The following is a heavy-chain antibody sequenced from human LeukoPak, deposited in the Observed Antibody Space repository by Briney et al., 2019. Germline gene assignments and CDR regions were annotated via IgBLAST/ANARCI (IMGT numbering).Heavy chain of an antibody. CDR2: INSGGST. V-gene: IGHV3-53*01. J-gene: IGHJ4*02. CDR1: GFTVSSNY. D-gene: IGHD6-13*01. CDR3: AREGQQLGFDY. Sequence: GGSLRLSCAASGFTVSSNYMSWVRQAPGKGLEGVSVINSGGSTYYADSVKGRFTISRDNSKNTLYLQMNSLRAEDTAVYYCAREGQQLGFDYWGQGTLVTVSS.